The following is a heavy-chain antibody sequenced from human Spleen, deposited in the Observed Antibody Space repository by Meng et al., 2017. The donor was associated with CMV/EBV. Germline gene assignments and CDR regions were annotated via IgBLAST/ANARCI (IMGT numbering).Heavy chain of an antibody. Sequence: SGGSISSVGYYWSWIRQHPGKGLEWIGYIYYSGSTYYNPSLKSRVTISVDTSKNQFSLKLSSVTAADTAVYYCARALHTGTTNWFDPWGQGTLVTVSS. CDR2: IYYSGST. J-gene: IGHJ5*02. V-gene: IGHV4-31*02. CDR1: GGSISSVGYY. D-gene: IGHD1-1*01. CDR3: ARALHTGTTNWFDP.